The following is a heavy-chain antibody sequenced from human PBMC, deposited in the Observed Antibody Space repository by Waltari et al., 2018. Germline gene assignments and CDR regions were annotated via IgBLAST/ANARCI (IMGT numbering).Heavy chain of an antibody. D-gene: IGHD3-3*01. CDR3: ARTYYDFWSGYQTFDY. J-gene: IGHJ4*02. CDR1: GFTFSSYW. Sequence: EVQLVESGGGLVQPGGSLRLSCAASGFTFSSYWMSWVRRAPGKGLEWVANIKQDGSEKYYVDSVKGRFTISRDNAKNSLYLQMNSLRAEDTAVYYCARTYYDFWSGYQTFDYWGQGTLVTVSS. V-gene: IGHV3-7*01. CDR2: IKQDGSEK.